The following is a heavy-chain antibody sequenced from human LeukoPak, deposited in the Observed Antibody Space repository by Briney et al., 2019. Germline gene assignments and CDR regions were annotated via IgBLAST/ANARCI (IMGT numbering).Heavy chain of an antibody. CDR2: IIPIFGTA. CDR1: GGTFSSYA. D-gene: IGHD4-17*01. Sequence: SVKVSCEASGGTFSSYAISWVRQAPGQGLEWMGRIIPIFGTANYAQKSQGRVTITTDESTSTAYMELSSLRSEDTAVYYCARDTPRTVTTTRQKYNWFDPWGQGTLVTVSS. V-gene: IGHV1-69*05. CDR3: ARDTPRTVTTTRQKYNWFDP. J-gene: IGHJ5*02.